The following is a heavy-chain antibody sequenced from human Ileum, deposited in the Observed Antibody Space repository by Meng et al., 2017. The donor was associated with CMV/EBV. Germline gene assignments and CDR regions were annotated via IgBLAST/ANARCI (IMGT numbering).Heavy chain of an antibody. CDR3: AKSEDYYYGMDA. CDR2: IYPGDSDT. Sequence: GGSLRLSCKGSGYRSTTYWIGWVRQMPGKGLEWMGIIYPGDSDTRYSPSFQGQVTISADKSISTVYLQWSGLKASDTATYYCAKSEDYYYGMDAWGQGTTVTVSS. CDR1: GYRSTTYW. V-gene: IGHV5-51*01. J-gene: IGHJ6*02.